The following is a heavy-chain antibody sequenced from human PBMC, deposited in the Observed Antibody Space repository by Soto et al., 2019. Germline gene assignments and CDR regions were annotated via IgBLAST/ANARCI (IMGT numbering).Heavy chain of an antibody. CDR2: IDPSDSYT. Sequence: PGESLKISCKGSGYSFTSYWISWVRQMPGKGLEWMGRIDPSDSYTNYSPSFQGHVTISADKSISTAYLQWSSLKASDTAMYYCARQGYCSSTSCYEGRGWFDPWGQGTLVTVSS. CDR1: GYSFTSYW. V-gene: IGHV5-10-1*01. J-gene: IGHJ5*02. CDR3: ARQGYCSSTSCYEGRGWFDP. D-gene: IGHD2-2*01.